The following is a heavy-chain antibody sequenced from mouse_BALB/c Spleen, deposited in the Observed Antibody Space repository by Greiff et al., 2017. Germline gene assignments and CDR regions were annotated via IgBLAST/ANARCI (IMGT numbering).Heavy chain of an antibody. V-gene: IGHV1-80*01. D-gene: IGHD3-2*02. CDR1: GYAFSSYW. CDR2: IYPGDGDT. J-gene: IGHJ4*01. Sequence: QVQLKESGAELVRPGSSVKISCKASGYAFSSYWMNWVKQRPGQGLEWIGQIYPGDGDTNYNGKFKGKATLTADKSSSTAYMQLSSLTSEDSAVYFCARGGRLGMDYWGQGTSVTVSS. CDR3: ARGGRLGMDY.